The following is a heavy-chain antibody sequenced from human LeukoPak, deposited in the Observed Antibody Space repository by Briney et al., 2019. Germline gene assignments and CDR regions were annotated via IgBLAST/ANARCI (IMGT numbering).Heavy chain of an antibody. Sequence: PGGSLRLSCAASGFTFSNAWMSWVRQAPWKGLEWVGRIKSKTDGGTTDYAAPVKGRFTISRDDSKNTLYLQMNSLKTEDTAVYYCTTDGDPDGDSSGYRYYFDYWGQGTLVTISS. CDR1: GFTFSNAW. CDR2: IKSKTDGGTT. V-gene: IGHV3-15*01. CDR3: TTDGDPDGDSSGYRYYFDY. J-gene: IGHJ4*02. D-gene: IGHD3-22*01.